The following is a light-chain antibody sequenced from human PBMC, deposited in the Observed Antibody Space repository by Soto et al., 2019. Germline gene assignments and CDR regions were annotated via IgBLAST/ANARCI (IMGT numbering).Light chain of an antibody. CDR3: QQYDNLPFT. J-gene: IGKJ3*01. CDR2: DAS. CDR1: QDISNY. Sequence: DIQMTQSPSSLSASVGDRVTITCQASQDISNYLTGYQQKPGKAPKLLSYDASNLETGVPSRFSGSGSGTDFTFTISSLQPEDIATYYCQQYDNLPFTFGPGTKVDIK. V-gene: IGKV1-33*01.